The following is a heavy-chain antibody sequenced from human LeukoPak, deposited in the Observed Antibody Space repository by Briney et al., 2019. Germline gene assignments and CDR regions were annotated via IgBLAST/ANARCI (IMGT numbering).Heavy chain of an antibody. V-gene: IGHV1-2*02. D-gene: IGHD6-19*01. CDR3: ARGARIVVAGPEGSFDY. J-gene: IGHJ4*02. CDR1: TYTFTDYY. CDR2: INPNSGGT. Sequence: GASVKVSCKASTYTFTDYYMHWVRQAPGQGLEWMGWINPNSGGTSYPQKFQGRVTMTRDTSISTAYMELSRLRSDDTGVYYCARGARIVVAGPEGSFDYWGQGTLVTVSS.